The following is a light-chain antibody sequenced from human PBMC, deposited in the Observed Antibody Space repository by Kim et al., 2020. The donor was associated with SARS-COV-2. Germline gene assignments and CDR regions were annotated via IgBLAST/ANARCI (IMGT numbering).Light chain of an antibody. CDR1: QSVGSRF. CDR2: GAH. V-gene: IGKV3-20*01. J-gene: IGKJ1*01. CDR3: QQWTKSPT. Sequence: LSPRDSASLSCRASQSVGSRFLAWYQQRPGQAPRLLICGAHTRASCIPDRFSGSGSDIDFTLTNSGLEPEGFAVYLCQQWTKSPTFGKGTKVDIK.